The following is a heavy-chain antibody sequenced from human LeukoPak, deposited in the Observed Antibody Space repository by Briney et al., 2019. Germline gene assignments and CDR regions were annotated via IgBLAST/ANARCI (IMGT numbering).Heavy chain of an antibody. J-gene: IGHJ6*03. V-gene: IGHV3-23*01. CDR1: GFTFSIYA. Sequence: GGSLTLSCAASGFTFSIYAMSWVRQAPGKGLEWVSAISGSGGSTYYADSVRGRFTIPRDNSKNTLYLQMNSLRAENTAAYYCATPSPQFYGDYTLYYMDVWGKGTTVTVSS. CDR2: ISGSGGST. CDR3: ATPSPQFYGDYTLYYMDV. D-gene: IGHD4-17*01.